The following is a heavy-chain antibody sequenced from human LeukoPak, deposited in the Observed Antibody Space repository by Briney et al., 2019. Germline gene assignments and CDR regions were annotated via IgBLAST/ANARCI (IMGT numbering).Heavy chain of an antibody. J-gene: IGHJ4*02. CDR1: GFTFSSYG. CDR2: IRYDGSNK. V-gene: IGHV3-30*02. CDR3: AKDGILGYYDSSGYYYELGY. D-gene: IGHD3-22*01. Sequence: GGSLRLSCAASGFTFSSYGMSWVRQAPGKGLEWVAFIRYDGSNKYYADSVKGRFTISRDNPKNTLYLQMNSLRAEDTAVYYCAKDGILGYYDSSGYYYELGYWGQGTLVTVSS.